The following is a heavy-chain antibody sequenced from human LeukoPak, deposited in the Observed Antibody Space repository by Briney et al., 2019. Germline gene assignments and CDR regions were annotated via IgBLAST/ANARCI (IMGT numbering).Heavy chain of an antibody. J-gene: IGHJ3*02. CDR3: ARSTAKNHI. CDR1: GGSFSVYY. CDR2: INHSGST. V-gene: IGHV4-34*01. Sequence: SETLCLTCAVYGGSFSVYYWSRIRQPPGKGLEWIGEINHSGSTNYNPSLKSRVTISVDTSKNQFSLKLSSVTAADTAVYYCARSTAKNHIWGQGTMVTASS.